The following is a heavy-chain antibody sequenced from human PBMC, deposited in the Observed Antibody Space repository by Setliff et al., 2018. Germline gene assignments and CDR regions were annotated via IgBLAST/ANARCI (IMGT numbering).Heavy chain of an antibody. CDR3: AASRAYTGAVEEWFLPKTFDF. Sequence: SETLSLTCTVSGDSISNYYWNWIRQPAGKGLECIGRIYVTESTKYNPSLKSRVTLSIDTSKNQFSLKLSSVTAADAALYYCAASRAYTGAVEEWFLPKTFDFWGQGSPVTVSS. V-gene: IGHV4-4*07. D-gene: IGHD3-10*01. J-gene: IGHJ4*02. CDR1: GDSISNYY. CDR2: IYVTEST.